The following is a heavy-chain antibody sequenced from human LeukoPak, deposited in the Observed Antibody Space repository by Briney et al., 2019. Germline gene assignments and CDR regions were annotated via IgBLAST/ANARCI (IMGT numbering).Heavy chain of an antibody. D-gene: IGHD3-16*01. Sequence: PGGSLRLSCAVSGFTFSANNMHWVRQAPGKGLEWATFIDHDGSQKFYADSVKGRFTISRDNSKNALYLHINSLRPEDTAVYYCAKDGGGGTYSFDYWGQGSLVTVSS. CDR2: IDHDGSQK. CDR3: AKDGGGGTYSFDY. J-gene: IGHJ4*02. V-gene: IGHV3-30*02. CDR1: GFTFSANN.